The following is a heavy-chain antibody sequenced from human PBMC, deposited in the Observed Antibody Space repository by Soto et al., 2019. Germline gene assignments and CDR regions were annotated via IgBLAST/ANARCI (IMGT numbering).Heavy chain of an antibody. CDR2: IYSGGST. CDR3: ASRTGTHTYYGMDV. J-gene: IGHJ6*02. D-gene: IGHD1-7*01. V-gene: IGHV3-53*01. CDR1: GFTFSNYW. Sequence: GGSLRLSCAASGFTFSNYWMHWVRQAPGKGLEWVSVIYSGGSTYYADAVKGRFTISRDNSKNTLYLQMNSLRAEDTAVYYCASRTGTHTYYGMDVWGQGTTVTVSS.